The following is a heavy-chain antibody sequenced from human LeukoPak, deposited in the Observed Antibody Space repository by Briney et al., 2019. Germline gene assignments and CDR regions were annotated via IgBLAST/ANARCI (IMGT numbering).Heavy chain of an antibody. V-gene: IGHV4-4*02. CDR1: GGSISSSYW. D-gene: IGHD2-2*01. J-gene: IGHJ6*03. CDR2: IYHSGSS. CDR3: ARESLVVPAAISYYYYMDV. Sequence: SGTLSLTCAVSGGSISSSYWWSWVRQPPGKGLEWIGEIYHSGSSNYNPSLKSRVTISVDTSKNQFSLKLSSVTAADTAVYYCARESLVVPAAISYYYYMDVWGKGTTVTVSS.